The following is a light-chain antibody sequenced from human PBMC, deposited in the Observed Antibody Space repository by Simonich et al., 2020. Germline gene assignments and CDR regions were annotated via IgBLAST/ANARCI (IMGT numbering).Light chain of an antibody. CDR3: MLSIQLPLT. V-gene: IGKV2D-29*02. CDR1: QSLLHSVGKTY. Sequence: DIVLTQTPLNLSVTPGQPASISCKSSQSLLHSVGKTYLYWYLQKTGQSPKPLIYGVSNRFSGVPDRFSGSGSWTDFTLKISRVEAEDVGVYYCMLSIQLPLTFGGGTKVEIK. J-gene: IGKJ4*01. CDR2: GVS.